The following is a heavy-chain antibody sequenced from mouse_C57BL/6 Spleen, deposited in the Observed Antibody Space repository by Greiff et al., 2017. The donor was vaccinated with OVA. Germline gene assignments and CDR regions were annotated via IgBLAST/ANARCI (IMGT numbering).Heavy chain of an antibody. J-gene: IGHJ2*01. CDR3: ARGWEKDYCDY. D-gene: IGHD4-1*01. V-gene: IGHV5-4*01. CDR1: GFTFSSYA. CDR2: ISDGGSYT. Sequence: EVQLVESGGGLVKPGGSLKLSCAASGFTFSSYAMSWVRQTPEKRLEWVATISDGGSYTYYPDNVKGRFTISRDNAKNNLYLQMSHLKSEDTAMYYCARGWEKDYCDYWGQGTTLTVSS.